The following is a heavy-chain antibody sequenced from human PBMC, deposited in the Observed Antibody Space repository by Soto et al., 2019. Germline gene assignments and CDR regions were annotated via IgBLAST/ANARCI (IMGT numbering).Heavy chain of an antibody. CDR3: AKAYGGSAAPAT. Sequence: QVQLQESGPGLVKPSGTLSLTCAVSGDSISSNNWWSWVRQSPEKGLEWIGEIYHTGTTNYNPSLKGRVTISVAKSQNQFSLKLTSMTAAASAVYYCAKAYGGSAAPATWGQGTMVTVSS. D-gene: IGHD5-12*01. J-gene: IGHJ3*01. V-gene: IGHV4-4*02. CDR1: GDSISSNNW. CDR2: IYHTGTT.